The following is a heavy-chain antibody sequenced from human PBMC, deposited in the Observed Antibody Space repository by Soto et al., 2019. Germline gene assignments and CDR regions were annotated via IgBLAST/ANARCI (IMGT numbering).Heavy chain of an antibody. CDR1: GGTLITNA. Sequence: QVQLVQSGAEVKKPGSSVRVSCKASGGTLITNAINWVRQAPGQGLEWMGGIIPMSGSTDYAQKFQGRVTITADKSTSTVYMELGSLRSEDTAVYYCARGPRLARTWDYWGQGTLVTVSS. CDR2: IIPMSGST. D-gene: IGHD6-19*01. J-gene: IGHJ4*02. V-gene: IGHV1-69*06. CDR3: ARGPRLARTWDY.